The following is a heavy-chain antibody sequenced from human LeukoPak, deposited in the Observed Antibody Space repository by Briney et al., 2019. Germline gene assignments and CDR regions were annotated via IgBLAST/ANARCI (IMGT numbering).Heavy chain of an antibody. V-gene: IGHV1-8*01. J-gene: IGHJ4*02. CDR1: TYTFGNYD. D-gene: IGHD1-1*01. CDR3: ATELRHQDY. CDR2: MNPNSGNT. Sequence: EASVKVSCKASTYTFGNYDINWVRQATGQGLEWMGYMNPNSGNTGYAQKFQGRVTMTSDTSISTAYMELSSLSSEDTAIYYCATELRHQDYWGQGTLVTVSS.